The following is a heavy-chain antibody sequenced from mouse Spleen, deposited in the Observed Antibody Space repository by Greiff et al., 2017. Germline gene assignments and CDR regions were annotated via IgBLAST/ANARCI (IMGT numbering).Heavy chain of an antibody. Sequence: EVKLVESGGDLVKPGGSLKLSCAASGFTFSSYGMSWVRQTPDKRLEWVATISSGGSYTYYPDSVKGRFTISRDNAKNTLYLQMSSLKSEDTAMYYCARRSFLLLRVFDYWGQGTTLTVSS. CDR3: ARRSFLLLRVFDY. J-gene: IGHJ2*01. V-gene: IGHV5-6*02. CDR1: GFTFSSYG. CDR2: ISSGGSYT. D-gene: IGHD1-1*01.